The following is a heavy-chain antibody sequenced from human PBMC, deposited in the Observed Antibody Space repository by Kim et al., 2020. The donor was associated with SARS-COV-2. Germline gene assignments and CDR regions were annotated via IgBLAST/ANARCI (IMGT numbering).Heavy chain of an antibody. CDR1: GFTFSSYG. CDR2: ISYDGSNK. Sequence: GGSLRLSCAASGFTFSSYGMHWVRQAPGKGLEWVAVISYDGSNKYYADSVKGRFTISRDNSKNTLYLQMNSLRAEDTAVYYCAGVLYSSSWFSPYYYYYG. CDR3: AGVLYSSSWFSPYYYYYG. J-gene: IGHJ6*01. V-gene: IGHV3-33*05. D-gene: IGHD6-13*01.